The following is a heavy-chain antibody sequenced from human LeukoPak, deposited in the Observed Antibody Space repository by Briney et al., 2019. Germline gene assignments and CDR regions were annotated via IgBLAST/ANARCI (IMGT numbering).Heavy chain of an antibody. V-gene: IGHV3-23*01. D-gene: IGHD2-2*01. CDR2: ISVGGVNT. CDR3: AKVLTPHCSSASCFIFDF. CDR1: GFTFSSYS. J-gene: IGHJ4*02. Sequence: PGGSLRLSCAASGFTFSSYSMNWVRQAPGKGLDWVSAISVGGVNTYYADSVKGRFTISRDSSNNTLYLQMNSLRADDTAVYFCAKVLTPHCSSASCFIFDFWGQGTQVTVSS.